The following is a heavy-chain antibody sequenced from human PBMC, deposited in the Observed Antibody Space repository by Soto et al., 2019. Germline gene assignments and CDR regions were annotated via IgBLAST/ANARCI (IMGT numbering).Heavy chain of an antibody. CDR1: GFTFSSYS. CDR2: ISSSSSTI. Sequence: EVQLVESGGGLVQPGGSLRLSCAASGFTFSSYSMNWVRQAPGKGLEWVSYISSSSSTIYYADSVKGRFTISRDNAKNSLYLQMNRLRDEDTAVYYCARDPNVVVTAIPDYWGQGTLVTVSS. V-gene: IGHV3-48*02. CDR3: ARDPNVVVTAIPDY. D-gene: IGHD2-21*02. J-gene: IGHJ4*02.